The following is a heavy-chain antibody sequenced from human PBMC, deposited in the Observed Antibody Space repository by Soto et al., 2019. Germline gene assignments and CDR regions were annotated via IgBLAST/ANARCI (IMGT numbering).Heavy chain of an antibody. D-gene: IGHD3-9*01. CDR2: IYYSGST. Sequence: PSETLSLTCAVYGGSFSGYYWTWIRQPPGKGLEWIGSIYYSGSTYYNPSLKSRVTISVDTSKNQFSLKLSSVTAADTAVYYCARLASDYYILPGCYIWNYYYCMDVWGQGPTVTAP. CDR1: GGSFSGYY. CDR3: ARLASDYYILPGCYIWNYYYCMDV. V-gene: IGHV4-34*01. J-gene: IGHJ6*02.